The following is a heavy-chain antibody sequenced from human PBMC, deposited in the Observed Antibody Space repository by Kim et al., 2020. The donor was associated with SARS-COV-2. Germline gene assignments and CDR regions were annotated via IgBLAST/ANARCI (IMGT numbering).Heavy chain of an antibody. Sequence: SETLSLTCTVSGGSISSYNWSWIRQPPGKGLEWIGYIYYSGSTNYNHSLKSRVSISVNTSKNQFSLKLSFGTAVDTAVYYCARIIRRYGITMVRGVIAYYYFHFWGQGPLVTVPS. CDR3: ARIIRRYGITMVRGVIAYYYFHF. CDR1: GGSISSYN. V-gene: IGHV4-59*01. CDR2: IYYSGST. J-gene: IGHJ4*02. D-gene: IGHD3-10*01.